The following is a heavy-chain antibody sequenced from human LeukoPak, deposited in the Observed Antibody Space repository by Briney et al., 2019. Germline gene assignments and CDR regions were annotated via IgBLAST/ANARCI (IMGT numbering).Heavy chain of an antibody. CDR2: IKSKSGDETT. J-gene: IGHJ5*02. CDR3: TTDGKYSSSGTFWSDP. V-gene: IGHV3-15*01. CDR1: GFSFTNAW. D-gene: IGHD6-13*01. Sequence: GGSLRLSCEVSGFSFTNAWMTWVRQVPGQGLEWIGRIKSKSGDETTDYAAPVKGRFTISRDDSKNTLYLQMNSLKTEDTGVYYCTTDGKYSSSGTFWSDPWDQGTLVTVSS.